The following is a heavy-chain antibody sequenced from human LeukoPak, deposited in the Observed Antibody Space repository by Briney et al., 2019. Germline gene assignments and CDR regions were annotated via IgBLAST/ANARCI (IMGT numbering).Heavy chain of an antibody. CDR2: ISYDGSNK. J-gene: IGHJ6*02. CDR3: ARDLFLEWLESYGMDV. Sequence: GGSLRLSCAASGFTFSSYAMHWVRQAPGKGLEWVAVISYDGSNKYYADSVKGRFTISRDNPKNTLYLQMNSLRAEDTAVYYCARDLFLEWLESYGMDVWGQGTTVTVSS. D-gene: IGHD3-3*01. CDR1: GFTFSSYA. V-gene: IGHV3-30*04.